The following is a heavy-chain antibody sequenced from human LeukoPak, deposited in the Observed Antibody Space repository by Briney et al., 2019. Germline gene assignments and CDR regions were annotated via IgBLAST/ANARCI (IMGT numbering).Heavy chain of an antibody. Sequence: GGPLRLSCAASGFTVSSNYMSWVRQAPGKGLEWVSVIYSGGSTYYADSVKGRFTISRHNSKNTLYLQMNSLRAEDTAVYYCARDKSLISLYGMDVWGQGTTVTVSS. CDR1: GFTVSSNY. V-gene: IGHV3-53*04. CDR3: ARDKSLISLYGMDV. CDR2: IYSGGST. J-gene: IGHJ6*02.